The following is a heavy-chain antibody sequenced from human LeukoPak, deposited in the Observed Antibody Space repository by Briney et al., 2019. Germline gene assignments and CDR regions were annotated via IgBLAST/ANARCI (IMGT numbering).Heavy chain of an antibody. J-gene: IGHJ4*02. V-gene: IGHV4-34*01. CDR1: GGSFSGYY. CDR2: INHSGST. CDR3: ARYSRIASRLHYFDY. Sequence: SETLSLTRAVYGGSFSGYYWSWIRQPPGKGLEWIGEINHSGSTNYNPSLKSRVTISVDTSKNQFSLKLSSVTAADTAVYYCARYSRIASRLHYFDYWGQGTLVTVSS. D-gene: IGHD6-6*01.